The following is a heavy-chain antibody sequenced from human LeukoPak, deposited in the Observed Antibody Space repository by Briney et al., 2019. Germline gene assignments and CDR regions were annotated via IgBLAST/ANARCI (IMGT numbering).Heavy chain of an antibody. J-gene: IGHJ3*01. Sequence: SETLSLTCSVSGGSISSYYWSWIRQPPGGGLEWIGYIYYSGRTSYNPSLKSRVTISVDTSKKQFSLKLTSVTAADMAVYFCARQFLVGSTFHAFDLWGQGTRVTVSS. V-gene: IGHV4-59*08. CDR2: IYYSGRT. CDR3: ARQFLVGSTFHAFDL. D-gene: IGHD1-26*01. CDR1: GGSISSYY.